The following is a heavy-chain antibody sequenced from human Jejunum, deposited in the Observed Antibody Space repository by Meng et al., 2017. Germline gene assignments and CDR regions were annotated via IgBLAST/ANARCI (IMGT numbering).Heavy chain of an antibody. D-gene: IGHD3-10*01. CDR2: MSYDGDRE. V-gene: IGHV3-30*01. CDR3: GREPSFGEHDY. J-gene: IGHJ4*02. CDR1: GFTFSAYT. Sequence: GQLVGSGGGGVQPGRSLRLSCAAAGFTFSAYTMHWVRQAPGKGPEWLTAMSYDGDREYYADSVKGRFTISRDNSKNTLYLQMDSLTPEDSAVYYCGREPSFGEHDYWGQGTLVTVSS.